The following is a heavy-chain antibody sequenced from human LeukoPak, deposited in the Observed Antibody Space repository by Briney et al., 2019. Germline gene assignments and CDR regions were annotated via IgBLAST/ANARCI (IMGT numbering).Heavy chain of an antibody. CDR1: GGSFSGYY. CDR2: INHSGST. V-gene: IGHV4-34*01. Sequence: TSETLSLTCAVYGGSFSGYYWSWIRQPPGKGLEWIGEINHSGSTNYNPSLKSRVTISVDTSKNQFSLKLSSVTAADTAVYYCARVKFVVVAATQSFGYWGQGTLVTVSS. D-gene: IGHD2-15*01. CDR3: ARVKFVVVAATQSFGY. J-gene: IGHJ4*02.